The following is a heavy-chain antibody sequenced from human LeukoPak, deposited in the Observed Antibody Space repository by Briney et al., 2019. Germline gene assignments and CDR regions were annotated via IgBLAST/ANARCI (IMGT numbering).Heavy chain of an antibody. Sequence: SETLSLTCTVSGGSISSYYWSWIRQPPGKGLEWIGYFYYSGSTDYNPSLKSRVTISVDTSKNQISLNLSSVTAAGTAVYYCARDSSAHFDYWGQGTLVTVSS. CDR1: GGSISSYY. CDR3: ARDSSAHFDY. CDR2: FYYSGST. V-gene: IGHV4-59*01. J-gene: IGHJ4*02.